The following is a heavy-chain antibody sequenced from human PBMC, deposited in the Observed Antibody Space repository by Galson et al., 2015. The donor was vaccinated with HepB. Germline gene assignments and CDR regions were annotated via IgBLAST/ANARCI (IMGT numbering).Heavy chain of an antibody. CDR3: ARETEYYYDSSGYLDY. D-gene: IGHD3-22*01. J-gene: IGHJ4*02. CDR2: IYTSGST. V-gene: IGHV4-4*07. Sequence: ETLSLTCTVSGGSISSYYWSWIRQPAGKGLEWIGRIYTSGSTNYNPSLKSRVTMSVDTSKNQFSLKLSSVTAADTAVYYCARETEYYYDSSGYLDYWGQGTLVTVSS. CDR1: GGSISSYY.